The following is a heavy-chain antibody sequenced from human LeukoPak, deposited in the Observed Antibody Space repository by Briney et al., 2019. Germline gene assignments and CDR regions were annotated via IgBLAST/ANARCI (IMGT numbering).Heavy chain of an antibody. CDR1: GGSISSSSYY. Sequence: SETLSLTCTVSGGSISSSSYYWGWIRQPPGKGLEWIGYIYYSGSTNYNPSLKSRVTISVDTSKNQFSLKLSSVTAADTAVYYCARGRIGEDYMDVWGKGTTVTISS. V-gene: IGHV4-61*05. CDR2: IYYSGST. CDR3: ARGRIGEDYMDV. D-gene: IGHD2-15*01. J-gene: IGHJ6*03.